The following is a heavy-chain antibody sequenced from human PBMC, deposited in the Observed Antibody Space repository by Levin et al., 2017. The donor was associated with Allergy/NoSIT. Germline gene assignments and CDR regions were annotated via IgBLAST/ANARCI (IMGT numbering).Heavy chain of an antibody. J-gene: IGHJ6*03. Sequence: PGGSLRLSCAASGFTFSSYAMSWVRQAPGKGLEWVSAISGSGGSTYYADSVKGRFTISRDNSKNTLYLQMNSLRAEDTAVYYCAKDRETTVIFYYYYYMDVWGKGTTVTVSS. CDR1: GFTFSSYA. D-gene: IGHD4-11*01. CDR3: AKDRETTVIFYYYYYMDV. V-gene: IGHV3-23*01. CDR2: ISGSGGST.